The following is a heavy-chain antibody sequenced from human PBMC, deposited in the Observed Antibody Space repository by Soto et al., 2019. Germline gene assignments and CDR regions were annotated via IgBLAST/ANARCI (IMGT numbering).Heavy chain of an antibody. Sequence: PGGSLRLSCAAPGFTFSSYWMSWVRQAPGKGLEWVANIKQDGSEKYYVDSVKGRFTISRDNAKNSLYLQMNSLRAEDTAVYYCARVGGYGPPTESLEFDYWGQGTLVTVSS. J-gene: IGHJ4*02. CDR1: GFTFSSYW. D-gene: IGHD5-18*01. CDR3: ARVGGYGPPTESLEFDY. V-gene: IGHV3-7*01. CDR2: IKQDGSEK.